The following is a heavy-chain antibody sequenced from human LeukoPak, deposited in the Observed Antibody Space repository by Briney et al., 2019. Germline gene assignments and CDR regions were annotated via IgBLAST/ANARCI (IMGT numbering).Heavy chain of an antibody. J-gene: IGHJ6*02. V-gene: IGHV4-34*01. CDR2: INHSGRT. Sequence: SETLSLTCAVYGGSFSDYFWGWIRQPPGKGLEWIGEINHSGRTYYNPSLKSRVTISVDTSKNQFSLNLSSVTAADMAVYYCARDAVVVPAAIHYGMDVWGQGTTVTVSS. CDR1: GGSFSDYF. CDR3: ARDAVVVPAAIHYGMDV. D-gene: IGHD2-2*01.